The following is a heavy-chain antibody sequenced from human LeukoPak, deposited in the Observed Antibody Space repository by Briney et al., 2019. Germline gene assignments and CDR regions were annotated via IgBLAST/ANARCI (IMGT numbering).Heavy chain of an antibody. V-gene: IGHV1-18*01. D-gene: IGHD3-3*01. CDR2: ISAYNGNT. Sequence: ASVKVSCKASGYTFTSYGISWVRQAPGQGLEWMGWISAYNGNTNYAQKLQGRVTMTTDTSTSTAYMELRSLRSDDTAVYYCARDPPRYYDFWSGYYNWFDPWGQGTLVTVSS. CDR3: ARDPPRYYDFWSGYYNWFDP. CDR1: GYTFTSYG. J-gene: IGHJ5*02.